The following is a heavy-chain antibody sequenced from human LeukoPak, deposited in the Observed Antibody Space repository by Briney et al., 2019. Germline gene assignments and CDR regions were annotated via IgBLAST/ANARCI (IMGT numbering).Heavy chain of an antibody. D-gene: IGHD6-25*01. J-gene: IGHJ4*02. CDR1: GGTFSNYA. V-gene: IGHV1-69*13. CDR3: ARRGGTLGYFDY. Sequence: SVKVSCKASGGTFSNYATSWVRQAPGQGLEWVGGIIPIFRTTSYAQKFQGRVTITADESTSTVYMELSSLRSEDTAVYYCARRGGTLGYFDYWGQGTLLTVSS. CDR2: IIPIFRTT.